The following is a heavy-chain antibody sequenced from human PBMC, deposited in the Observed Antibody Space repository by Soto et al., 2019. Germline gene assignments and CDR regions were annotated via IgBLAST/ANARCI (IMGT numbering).Heavy chain of an antibody. J-gene: IGHJ4*02. D-gene: IGHD6-19*01. CDR1: GFIFGNYA. V-gene: IGHV3-23*01. Sequence: PGGSLRLSCAASGFIFGNYAMNWVRQHPLKGLEWVASISNVGVITYYADSVKGRFTVSRDNSNNTLYLRMSSLRVEDTAIYYCAKDWMGLGYFFEYWGQGAPVTVSS. CDR3: AKDWMGLGYFFEY. CDR2: ISNVGVIT.